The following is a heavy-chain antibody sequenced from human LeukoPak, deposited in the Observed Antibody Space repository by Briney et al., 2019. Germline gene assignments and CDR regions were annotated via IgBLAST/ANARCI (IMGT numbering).Heavy chain of an antibody. J-gene: IGHJ6*02. Sequence: GGSLRLSCAASGFTFSSYAMSWVRQAPGKGLEWVSAISGSGGSTYYADSVKGRFTISRDNSKNTLYLQMNSLRPEDTAVYYCAKDLDIVAASGHYYGMDVWGQGTTVTVSS. CDR1: GFTFSSYA. V-gene: IGHV3-23*01. D-gene: IGHD5-12*01. CDR3: AKDLDIVAASGHYYGMDV. CDR2: ISGSGGST.